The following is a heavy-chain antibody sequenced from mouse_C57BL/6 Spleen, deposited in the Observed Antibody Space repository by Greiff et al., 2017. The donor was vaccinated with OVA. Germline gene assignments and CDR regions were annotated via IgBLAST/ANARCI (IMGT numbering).Heavy chain of an antibody. J-gene: IGHJ2*01. V-gene: IGHV5-6*03. D-gene: IGHD4-1*01. Sequence: EVKLVESGGGLVKPGGSLKLSCAASGFTFSSYGMSWVRQTPDKRLEWVATISSGGSYTYYPDSVKGRFTISRDNAKNTLYLQMSSLKSEDTAMYYCARGTVFDYWGQGTTLTVSS. CDR2: ISSGGSYT. CDR1: GFTFSSYG. CDR3: ARGTVFDY.